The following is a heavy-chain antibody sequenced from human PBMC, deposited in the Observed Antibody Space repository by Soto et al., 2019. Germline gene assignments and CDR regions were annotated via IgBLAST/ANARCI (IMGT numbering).Heavy chain of an antibody. D-gene: IGHD6-19*01. CDR2: IKQDGSEK. J-gene: IGHJ4*02. Sequence: PGGSLRLSCAASGFTLTTYWMSWVRQALGKGLEWVANIKQDGSEKYYVDSVKGRFTISRDNAKSSLYLQMHSLRAEDTAVYYCARGGGLVVQTIDYWGQGTLVTVFS. CDR3: ARGGGLVVQTIDY. CDR1: GFTLTTYW. V-gene: IGHV3-7*05.